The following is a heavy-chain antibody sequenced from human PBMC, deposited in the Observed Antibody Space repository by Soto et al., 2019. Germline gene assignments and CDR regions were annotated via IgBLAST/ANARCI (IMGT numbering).Heavy chain of an antibody. D-gene: IGHD2-8*01. CDR1: GFIFSEYE. J-gene: IGHJ6*02. Sequence: GGSLRLSCEVSGFIFSEYEFNWVRQAPGKGLEWVSYIGKNGRDIYDADSVKGRFTISRDDDKSTLYLEMNSLRAEDTAVYYCVRAAGLMYYALDPWGQGTMVTVSS. V-gene: IGHV3-48*03. CDR2: IGKNGRDI. CDR3: VRAAGLMYYALDP.